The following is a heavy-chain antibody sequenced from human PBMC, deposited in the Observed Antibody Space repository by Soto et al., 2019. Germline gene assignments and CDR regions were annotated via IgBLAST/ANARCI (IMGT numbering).Heavy chain of an antibody. CDR1: GVPISNSSYY. CDR3: ARHGSN. V-gene: IGHV4-39*01. J-gene: IGHJ4*02. Sequence: SETLSLTCTVSGVPISNSSYYWGWIRRPPGKGLEWIGTIYYSGITYYNPSLKSRVTISVDTSKNQFSLKLTSVTAADTAVYYCARHGSNWGQGTLVTVSS. CDR2: IYYSGIT.